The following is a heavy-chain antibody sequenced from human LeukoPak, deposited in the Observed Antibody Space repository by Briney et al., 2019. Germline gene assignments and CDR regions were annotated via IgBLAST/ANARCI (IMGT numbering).Heavy chain of an antibody. CDR2: ISGSGGST. CDR3: AKDLPYGSGTGWSY. J-gene: IGHJ4*02. D-gene: IGHD3-10*01. Sequence: GGSLRLSCTASGFTFSSYAMSWLRQAPGKGREWVSAISGSGGSTYYADSVKGRFTISRDNSKNTLYLQMNSLRAEDTAVYYCAKDLPYGSGTGWSYWGQGTLVTVSS. V-gene: IGHV3-23*01. CDR1: GFTFSSYA.